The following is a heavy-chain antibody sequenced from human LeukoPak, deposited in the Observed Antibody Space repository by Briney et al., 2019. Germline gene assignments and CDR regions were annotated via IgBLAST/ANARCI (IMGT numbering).Heavy chain of an antibody. Sequence: GGSLRLSCAASGFTFSSYWMYWVRQAPGKGLVWVSRINSDGSDTSYADSVQGRFTISRDNAKNTLYLQMNSLRAEDTAVYYCAKGVTTVRIYYHGMDVWGQGTTVTVSS. CDR3: AKGVTTVRIYYHGMDV. CDR1: GFTFSSYW. CDR2: INSDGSDT. J-gene: IGHJ6*02. D-gene: IGHD4-17*01. V-gene: IGHV3-74*01.